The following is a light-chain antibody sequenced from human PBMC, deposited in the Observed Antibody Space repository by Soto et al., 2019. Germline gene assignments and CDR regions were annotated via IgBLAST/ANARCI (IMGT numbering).Light chain of an antibody. CDR1: QSISSW. J-gene: IGKJ1*01. V-gene: IGKV1-5*03. CDR2: KAS. Sequence: MTRCPSTLSESVRDRVTITCRASQSISSWLAWYQQKPGKAPKLLIYKASNLQSGVPSRFSGSGSGTEFTLTISSLQPDDFATYYCQQYNSYWTVGQGTKV. CDR3: QQYNSYWT.